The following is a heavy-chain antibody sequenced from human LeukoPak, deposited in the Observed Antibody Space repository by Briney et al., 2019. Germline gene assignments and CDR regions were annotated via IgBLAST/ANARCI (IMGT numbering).Heavy chain of an antibody. CDR2: IFYSGST. V-gene: IGHV4-61*01. CDR3: ARELCSGGSCGKFDY. CDR1: GGSVSSGSYY. J-gene: IGHJ4*02. Sequence: SETLSLTCTVSGGSVSSGSYYWSWIRQPPGKGLEWIGNIFYSGSTNYNPSLKSRVTISLDTSKNQFSLKLSSVTAADTAIYYCARELCSGGSCGKFDYWGQGTLDTVSS. D-gene: IGHD2-15*01.